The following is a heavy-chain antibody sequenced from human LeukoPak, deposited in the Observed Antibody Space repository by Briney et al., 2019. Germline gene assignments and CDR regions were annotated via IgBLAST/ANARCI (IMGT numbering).Heavy chain of an antibody. CDR1: GGSISSGDYY. J-gene: IGHJ2*01. Sequence: PSQTLSLTCTVSGGSISSGDYYWSWIRQPPEKGLEWIGYIYYGGSTYYNPSLKSRVTISVDTSKNQFSLKLSSVTAADTAVYYCAGRGVPYWYFDLWGRGTLVTVSS. V-gene: IGHV4-30-4*01. CDR2: IYYGGST. CDR3: AGRGVPYWYFDL. D-gene: IGHD3-10*01.